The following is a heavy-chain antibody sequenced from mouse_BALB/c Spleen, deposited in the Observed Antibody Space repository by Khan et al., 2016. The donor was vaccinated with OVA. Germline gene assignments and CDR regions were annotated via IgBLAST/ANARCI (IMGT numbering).Heavy chain of an antibody. CDR2: ISYSGNT. Sequence: EVELVESGPGLVKPSQSLSLTCTVTGYSITSDYAWNWLRQFPGNKLEWMGYISYSGNTKYNPSLKSRISITRDTSKNQFFLQLNFVTIEDTATYYCARIQGGDFDYWGQGTTLTVS. CDR1: GYSITSDYA. J-gene: IGHJ2*01. CDR3: ARIQGGDFDY. D-gene: IGHD3-2*02. V-gene: IGHV3-2*02.